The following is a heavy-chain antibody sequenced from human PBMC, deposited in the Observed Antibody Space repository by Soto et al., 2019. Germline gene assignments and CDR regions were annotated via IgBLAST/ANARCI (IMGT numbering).Heavy chain of an antibody. D-gene: IGHD2-21*01. V-gene: IGHV4-31*03. J-gene: IGHJ5*02. Sequence: PSETLSLTCTVSGGSISSGGYYWSWIRQHPGKGLEWIGYIYYSGSTYYNPSLKSRVTISVDTSKNQFSLKLSSVTAADTAVYYCARRSGEGGWFDPWGQGTLVTVSS. CDR1: GGSISSGGYY. CDR3: ARRSGEGGWFDP. CDR2: IYYSGST.